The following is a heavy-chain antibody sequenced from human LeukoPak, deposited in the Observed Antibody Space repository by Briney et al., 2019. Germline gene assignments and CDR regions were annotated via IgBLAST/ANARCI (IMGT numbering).Heavy chain of an antibody. CDR2: IYHSGST. CDR1: GGSISSGGYS. J-gene: IGHJ3*02. CDR3: DRGPSYYYDSSGYYLTRGAFDI. Sequence: SETLSLTCAVSGGSISSGGYSWSWIRQPPGKGLEWIGYIYHSGSTYYNPSLKSRVTISVDRSKNQFSLKLSSVTAADTAVYYCDRGPSYYYDSSGYYLTRGAFDIWGQGTMVTVSS. D-gene: IGHD3-22*01. V-gene: IGHV4-30-2*01.